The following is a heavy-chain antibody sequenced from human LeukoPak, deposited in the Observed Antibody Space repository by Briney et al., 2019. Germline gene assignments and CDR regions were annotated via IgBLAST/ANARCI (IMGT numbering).Heavy chain of an antibody. V-gene: IGHV3-23*01. CDR3: AGGFGELLYNWFDP. CDR1: GFTFSSYA. CDR2: ISGSGGST. Sequence: GGSLRLSCAASGFTFSSYAMSWVRQAPGKGLEWVSAISGSGGSTYYADSVKGRFTISRDNSKNTLYLQMNSLRAEDTAVYYCAGGFGELLYNWFDPWGQGTLVTVSS. D-gene: IGHD3-10*01. J-gene: IGHJ5*02.